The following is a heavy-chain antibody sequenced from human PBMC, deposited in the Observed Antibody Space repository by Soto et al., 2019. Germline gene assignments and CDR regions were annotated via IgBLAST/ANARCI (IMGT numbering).Heavy chain of an antibody. CDR2: ITANRGAT. CDR1: RYKLFDYY. V-gene: IGHV1-2*02. Sequence: ASVKVSCKPSRYKLFDYYMYWVRQSSGQGLERMGWITANRGATTYPLKLPGRVTITRDTSTCTAYMEPSRLRSDNTAIYFGARLQREVAGSNWG. J-gene: IGHJ1*01. CDR3: ARLQREVAGSN. D-gene: IGHD6-19*01.